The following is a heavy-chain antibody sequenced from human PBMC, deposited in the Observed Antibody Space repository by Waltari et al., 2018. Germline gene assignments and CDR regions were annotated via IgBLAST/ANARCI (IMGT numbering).Heavy chain of an antibody. V-gene: IGHV4-59*01. J-gene: IGHJ3*02. Sequence: QVQLQESGPGLVQPSETLSLTCTFSCGSMDYYYWNWMRQSPGKGLEWIAYIYYSGNTNQIPSLKSRAAVSIDTSKKEFSLILKSVTTADTAVYYCARSLWFGETNGGAFDIWGLGTTVTVSS. D-gene: IGHD3-10*01. CDR3: ARSLWFGETNGGAFDI. CDR2: IYYSGNT. CDR1: CGSMDYYY.